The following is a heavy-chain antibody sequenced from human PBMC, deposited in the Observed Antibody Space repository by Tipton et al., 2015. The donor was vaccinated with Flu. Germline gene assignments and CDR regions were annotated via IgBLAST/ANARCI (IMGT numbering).Heavy chain of an antibody. Sequence: SLRLSCAASGFPFTSYWMTWVRQAPGKGLEWVANINQDGSDKYYVASVEGRFTISRDNAKNSLFLQVNSLRSEDTAVYYCARSQVLPLERGLILPYGMDFWGQGTTATVSS. CDR2: INQDGSDK. CDR1: GFPFTSYW. CDR3: ARSQVLPLERGLILPYGMDF. D-gene: IGHD3-10*01. J-gene: IGHJ6*02. V-gene: IGHV3-7*01.